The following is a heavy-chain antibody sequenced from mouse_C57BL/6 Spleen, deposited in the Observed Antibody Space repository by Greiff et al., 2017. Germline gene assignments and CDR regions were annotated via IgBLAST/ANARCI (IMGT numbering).Heavy chain of an antibody. CDR1: GYSITSGYY. J-gene: IGHJ4*01. CDR2: ISYDGSN. D-gene: IGHD1-1*01. Sequence: EVQLQQSGPGLVKPSQSLSLTCSVTGYSITSGYYWNWIRQFPGNKLEWMGYISYDGSNNYNPSLKNRISITRDTSKNQFFLKLNSVTTEDTATYYCARGGDYEDYYAMDYWGQGTSVTVSS. CDR3: ARGGDYEDYYAMDY. V-gene: IGHV3-6*01.